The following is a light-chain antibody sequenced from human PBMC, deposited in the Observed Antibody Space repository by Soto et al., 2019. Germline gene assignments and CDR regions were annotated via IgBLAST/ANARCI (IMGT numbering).Light chain of an antibody. CDR2: EVT. Sequence: QSALTQPPSASGSPGQSVTISCTGTSSDVGGYNYVSWYQQYPGRAPKLMIYEVTKRPSGVPDRFSGSKSGNTAPLTVSGRQAEHEADYYRSSHAASNRLHVVFGGGTQL. J-gene: IGLJ3*02. V-gene: IGLV2-8*01. CDR1: SSDVGGYNY. CDR3: SSHAASNRLHVV.